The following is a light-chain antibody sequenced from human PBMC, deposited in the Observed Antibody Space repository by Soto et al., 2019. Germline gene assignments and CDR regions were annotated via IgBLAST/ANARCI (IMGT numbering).Light chain of an antibody. Sequence: EIVMTQSPATLSLSPGERASLCSRANQSLTSNLAWYQQKPGKAPRLLIYGASTRATGIPARFSGSGSGTEFTLTISSLQSEDFAVYYCQQYNDWPSHITFGPGTKVDI. CDR1: QSLTSN. J-gene: IGKJ3*01. CDR2: GAS. CDR3: QQYNDWPSHIT. V-gene: IGKV3-15*01.